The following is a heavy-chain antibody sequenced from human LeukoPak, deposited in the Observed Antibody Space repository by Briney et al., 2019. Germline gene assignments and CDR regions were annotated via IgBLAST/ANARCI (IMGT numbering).Heavy chain of an antibody. CDR1: GYSFTTYH. CDR3: SRSIVGATPIDY. D-gene: IGHD1-26*01. CDR2: INPSGGST. V-gene: IGHV1-46*01. J-gene: IGHJ4*02. Sequence: GASVKVSCKASGYSFTTYHMHWVRQAPGQGLEWMGIINPSGGSTNYAQNFQGRVTMTRDMSTSTVYMELSSLRSDDSAVYYCSRSIVGATPIDYWGQGTLVTVSS.